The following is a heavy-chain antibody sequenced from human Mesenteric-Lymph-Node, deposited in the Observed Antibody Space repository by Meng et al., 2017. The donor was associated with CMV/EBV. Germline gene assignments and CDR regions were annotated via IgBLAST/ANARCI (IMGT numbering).Heavy chain of an antibody. V-gene: IGHV4-39*07. J-gene: IGHJ6*02. Sequence: SETLSLTCTVSGGSISSSSYYWGWIRQPPGKGLEWIGSIYYSGSTYYNPSLKSRVTISVDTSKNQFSLKLTSVTAADTAVYYCARDATALTYYGMDVWGQGTTVTVSS. CDR3: ARDATALTYYGMDV. CDR1: GGSISSSSYY. CDR2: IYYSGST.